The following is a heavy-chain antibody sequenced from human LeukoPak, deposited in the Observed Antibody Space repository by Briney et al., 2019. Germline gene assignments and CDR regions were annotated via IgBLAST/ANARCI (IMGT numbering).Heavy chain of an antibody. V-gene: IGHV3-33*01. J-gene: IGHJ4*02. CDR3: TRVFDTSGHFPGYFDY. CDR1: GFTFSTYV. D-gene: IGHD3-22*01. Sequence: GGSLRLSCAASGFTFSTYVMHWVRQAPGKGLEWVAVVWYDGSDKYYADSVKGRFTISRDNSKNTLYLHMNSLRAEDTAVYYCTRVFDTSGHFPGYFDYWGQGTLVTVSS. CDR2: VWYDGSDK.